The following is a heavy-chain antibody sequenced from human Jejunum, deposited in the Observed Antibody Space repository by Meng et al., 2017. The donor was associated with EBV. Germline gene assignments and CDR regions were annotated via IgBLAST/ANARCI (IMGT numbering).Heavy chain of an antibody. V-gene: IGHV4-28*01. CDR3: AKRMPGTGFDY. CDR2: IYYTGTT. D-gene: IGHD1-1*01. CDR1: GYSMSNSNW. J-gene: IGHJ4*02. Sequence: QVHLQESGPGLVKPSDTLSLTCPVSGYSMSNSNWWGWIRQPPGKGLEWIGYIYYTGTTYYNPSLKSRVTMSIDTSKNHFSLKLTSVTTMDTAVYYCAKRMPGTGFDYWGQGTLATVSS.